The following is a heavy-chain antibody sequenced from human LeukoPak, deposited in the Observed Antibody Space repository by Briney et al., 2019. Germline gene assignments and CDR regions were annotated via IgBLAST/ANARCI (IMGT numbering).Heavy chain of an antibody. Sequence: GASVKVSCKASGYTFTYRYLHWVRQAPGQALEWMGWITPFNSNTNYAQKFQDRVTITRDRSMSTAYMELSSLRSEDTAMYYCARGPIVGATTDAFDIWGQGTMVTVSS. J-gene: IGHJ3*02. V-gene: IGHV1-45*02. CDR1: GYTFTYRY. CDR2: ITPFNSNT. CDR3: ARGPIVGATTDAFDI. D-gene: IGHD1-26*01.